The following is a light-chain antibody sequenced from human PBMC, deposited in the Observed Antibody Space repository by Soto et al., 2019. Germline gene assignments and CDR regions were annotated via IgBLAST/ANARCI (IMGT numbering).Light chain of an antibody. CDR1: ESISSD. Sequence: EIVMTQSPATLSVSPGERATLSCRASESISSDLAWYQQKPGQTPNLLIYGASTRATGVPARFSGSGSGTEFTLIISSLQSEDVAVYYCLHYNHWRAFGQGTKVEIK. CDR3: LHYNHWRA. CDR2: GAS. V-gene: IGKV3-15*01. J-gene: IGKJ1*01.